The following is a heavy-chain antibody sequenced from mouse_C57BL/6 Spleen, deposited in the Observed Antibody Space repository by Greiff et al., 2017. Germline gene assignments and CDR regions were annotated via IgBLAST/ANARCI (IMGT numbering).Heavy chain of an antibody. V-gene: IGHV5-16*01. CDR1: GFTFSDYY. Sequence: EVQVVESEGGLVQPGSPMKLSCTASGFTFSDYYIAWVRQVPEKGLEWVANINYDGSSTYYLDSLKSRFIISRDNAKNILYLQMSSLKSEDTATYYCARDYSNYKGDWYFDVWGTGTTVTVSS. D-gene: IGHD2-5*01. CDR2: INYDGSST. J-gene: IGHJ1*03. CDR3: ARDYSNYKGDWYFDV.